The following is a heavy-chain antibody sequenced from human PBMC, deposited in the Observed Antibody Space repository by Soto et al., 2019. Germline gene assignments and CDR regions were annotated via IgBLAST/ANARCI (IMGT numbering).Heavy chain of an antibody. CDR3: ARQVLAVAGYYFDY. D-gene: IGHD6-19*01. J-gene: IGHJ4*02. Sequence: PSETLSLTCTVSGGSISNRNYYWGWIRQPPGKGLEWIGTIYYSGSTDYNPSLKSRVTMSVDTSKNQFSLKLSSVTAADTAVYYCARQVLAVAGYYFDYWGQGTRVTVSS. CDR2: IYYSGST. V-gene: IGHV4-39*01. CDR1: GGSISNRNYY.